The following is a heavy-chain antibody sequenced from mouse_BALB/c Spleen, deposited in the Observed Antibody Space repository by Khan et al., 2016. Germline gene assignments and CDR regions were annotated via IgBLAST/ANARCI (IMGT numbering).Heavy chain of an antibody. CDR1: GYSNTSDYA. CDR3: ARDYYGSSYFDY. CDR2: ISYSGST. V-gene: IGHV3-2*02. D-gene: IGHD1-1*01. Sequence: EVQLQESGPGLVKPSQSLSLTCTVTGYSNTSDYAWNWIRQFPGNKLEWMGYISYSGSTSYNPSLKSRISITRDTSKNQFFLQLNSVTTEDTATYYCARDYYGSSYFDYWGQGTTLTVSS. J-gene: IGHJ2*01.